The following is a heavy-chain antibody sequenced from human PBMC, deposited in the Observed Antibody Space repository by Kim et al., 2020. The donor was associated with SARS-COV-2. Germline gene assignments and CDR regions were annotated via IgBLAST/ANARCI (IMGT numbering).Heavy chain of an antibody. D-gene: IGHD3-16*01. J-gene: IGHJ4*02. CDR3: AKMVTEFLWGSVVDF. CDR2: IRGGGAT. V-gene: IGHV3-23*01. CDR1: GFTFSNYA. Sequence: GGSLRLSCAASGFTFSNYAMSWVRQAPGKGLEWVSSIRGGGATFYADFVKGRFTISRDNSKNTLYLQMSSLRAEDTALYYCAKMVTEFLWGSVVDFWGQGTLVTVSS.